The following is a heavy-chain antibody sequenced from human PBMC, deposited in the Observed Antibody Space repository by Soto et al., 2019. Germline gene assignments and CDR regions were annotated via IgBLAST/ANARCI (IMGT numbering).Heavy chain of an antibody. CDR3: ARDKKIAPGQEFDY. Sequence: ASSEGPRKASGYTFTSYGIRWVRQAPGQGLEWMGWISAYNGNTNYAQKLQGRVTMTTDTSTSTAYMELRSLRSDDTAVYYCARDKKIAPGQEFDYWGQGTLVTVSS. CDR1: GYTFTSYG. CDR2: ISAYNGNT. J-gene: IGHJ4*02. V-gene: IGHV1-18*01.